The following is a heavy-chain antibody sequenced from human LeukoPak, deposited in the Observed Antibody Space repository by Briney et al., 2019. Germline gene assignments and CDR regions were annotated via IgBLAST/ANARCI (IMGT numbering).Heavy chain of an antibody. CDR1: GYTFTGYY. V-gene: IGHV1-2*02. J-gene: IGHJ4*02. D-gene: IGHD6-19*01. Sequence: GAPVKVSCKASGYTFTGYYMHWVRQAPGQGLEWMGWINPNSGGTNYAQKFQGRVTMTRDTSISTAYMELSRLRSDDTAVYYCASVSYSSGWSWDYWGQGTLVTVSS. CDR3: ASVSYSSGWSWDY. CDR2: INPNSGGT.